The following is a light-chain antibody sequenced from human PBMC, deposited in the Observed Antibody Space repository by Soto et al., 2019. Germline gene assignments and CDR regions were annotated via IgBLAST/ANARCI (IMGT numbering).Light chain of an antibody. CDR1: QNVDTKD. J-gene: IGKJ1*01. CDR3: QQYGSLSWT. CDR2: GAS. Sequence: EIVLTQSPGTLSLSPGERATLSCRASQNVDTKDLAWYQQKPGQAPRIIIFGASGRATGIPDRFSGSGSGTDFTLTISRLEPEDFAVYYCQQYGSLSWTFGQGSRVEFK. V-gene: IGKV3-20*01.